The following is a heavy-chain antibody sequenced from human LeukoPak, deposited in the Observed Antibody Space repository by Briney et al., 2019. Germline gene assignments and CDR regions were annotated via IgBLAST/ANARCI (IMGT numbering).Heavy chain of an antibody. J-gene: IGHJ5*02. V-gene: IGHV3-66*01. CDR1: GFTVSSNY. CDR3: ARGGDYGENWFDP. Sequence: GGSLRLSCAASGFTVSSNYMSWVRQAPGKGLEWVSVIYSGGSTYYADSVKGRFTISRDNSKNTLYLRMNSLRAEDTAVYYCARGGDYGENWFDPWGQGTLVTVSS. D-gene: IGHD4-17*01. CDR2: IYSGGST.